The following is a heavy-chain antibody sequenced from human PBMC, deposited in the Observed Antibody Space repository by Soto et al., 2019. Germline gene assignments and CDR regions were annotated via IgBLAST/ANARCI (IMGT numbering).Heavy chain of an antibody. J-gene: IGHJ5*02. CDR1: GFSFTGYY. V-gene: IGHV1-2*02. CDR2: INAHSGGT. CDR3: AKDLTRQLSYWLDP. D-gene: IGHD6-6*01. Sequence: ASVKVSCKASGFSFTGYYIHWLRQAPGQGLEWMGWINAHSGGTEYAQKFQGRVTLTRDTSIATAYLTLTSLTSDDTALYYCAKDLTRQLSYWLDPWGQGTQVTVSS.